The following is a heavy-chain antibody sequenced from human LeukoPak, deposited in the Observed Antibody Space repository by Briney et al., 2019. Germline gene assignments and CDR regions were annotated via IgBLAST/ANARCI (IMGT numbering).Heavy chain of an antibody. J-gene: IGHJ4*02. V-gene: IGHV3-23*01. D-gene: IGHD6-13*01. Sequence: TGGSLRLSCAASGFTVSSNFMSWVRQAPGKGLEWVSAISGSGGSTYYADSVKGRFTISRDNSKNTLYLQMNSLRAEDTAVYYCAKDLFRGPAAGRFDYWGQGTLVTVSS. CDR2: ISGSGGST. CDR1: GFTVSSNF. CDR3: AKDLFRGPAAGRFDY.